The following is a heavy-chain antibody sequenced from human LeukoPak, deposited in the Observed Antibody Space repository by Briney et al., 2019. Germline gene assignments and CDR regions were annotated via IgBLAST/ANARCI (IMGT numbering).Heavy chain of an antibody. CDR1: GFTFSSYA. J-gene: IGHJ4*02. CDR2: ISWKSDIT. CDR3: AKDRGTMVRGVGFDH. Sequence: GGSLRLSCAASGFTFSSYAMHWVRQAPGKGLEWVAGISWKSDITGYADTVKGRFTISRVNAKNSLYLQMNSLRAEDTALYYCAKDRGTMVRGVGFDHWGQGTLVTVSS. V-gene: IGHV3-9*01. D-gene: IGHD3-10*01.